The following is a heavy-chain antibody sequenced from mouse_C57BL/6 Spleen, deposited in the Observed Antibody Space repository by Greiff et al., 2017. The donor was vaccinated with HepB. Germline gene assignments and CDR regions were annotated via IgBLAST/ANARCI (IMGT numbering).Heavy chain of an antibody. CDR3: ARADYSNYWFAY. CDR2: ISDGGSYT. V-gene: IGHV5-4*03. D-gene: IGHD2-5*01. Sequence: EVNLVESGGGLVKPGGSLKLSCAASGFTFSSYAMSWVRQTPEKRLEWVATISDGGSYTYYPDNVKGRFTISRDNAKNNLYLQMSHLKSEDTAMYYCARADYSNYWFAYWGQGTLVTVSA. CDR1: GFTFSSYA. J-gene: IGHJ3*01.